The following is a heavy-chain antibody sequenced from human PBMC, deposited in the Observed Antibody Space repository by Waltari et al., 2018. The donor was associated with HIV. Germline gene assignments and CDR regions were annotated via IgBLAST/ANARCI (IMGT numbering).Heavy chain of an antibody. V-gene: IGHV4-39*01. J-gene: IGHJ4*02. CDR2: IYYRGST. CDR3: ARHPRTNLDYGDY. D-gene: IGHD2-8*01. CDR1: GGSISSSSPY. Sequence: QLQLQESGPGLVKPSETLSLTCPVSGGSISSSSPYWGWIRQPPGKGLEWIGSIYYRGSTYYNPSLKSRVTISVDTSKNQFSLKLSSVTAADTAVYYCARHPRTNLDYGDYWGQGTLVTVSS.